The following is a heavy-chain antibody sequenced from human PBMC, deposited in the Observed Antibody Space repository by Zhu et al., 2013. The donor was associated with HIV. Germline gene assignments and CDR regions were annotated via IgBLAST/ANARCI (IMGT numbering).Heavy chain of an antibody. J-gene: IGHJ3*02. CDR3: ARDLKGPSGSLGAFDI. CDR1: SSYA. V-gene: IGHV1-69*06. CDR2: IIPIFGTA. Sequence: SSYAISWVRQAPGQGLEWMGGIIPIFGTANYAQKFQGRVTITADKSTSTAYMELSSLRSEDTAVYYCARDLKGPSGSLGAFDIWGQGTMVTVSS. D-gene: IGHD1-26*01.